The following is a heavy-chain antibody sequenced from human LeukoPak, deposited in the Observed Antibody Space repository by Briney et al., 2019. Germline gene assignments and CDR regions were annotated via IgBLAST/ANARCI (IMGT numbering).Heavy chain of an antibody. Sequence: KSSETLSLTCSVSGGSISSYYWSWIRQPPGKGLEWIGNIYTSGNTNYNPSLKSRVAISVDTSKNQFSLKLNSVTAADTAVYYCARPYSSGWSGAFDIWGQGTRVTVSS. CDR2: IYTSGNT. CDR3: ARPYSSGWSGAFDI. J-gene: IGHJ3*02. CDR1: GGSISSYY. V-gene: IGHV4-4*09. D-gene: IGHD6-19*01.